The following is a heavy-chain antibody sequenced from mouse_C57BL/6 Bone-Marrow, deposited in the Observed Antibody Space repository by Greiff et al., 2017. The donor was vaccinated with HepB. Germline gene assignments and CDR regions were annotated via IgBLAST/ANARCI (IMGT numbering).Heavy chain of an antibody. J-gene: IGHJ2*01. V-gene: IGHV5-9-1*02. CDR2: ISSGGDYI. CDR3: TRGEGYYGSSRDY. D-gene: IGHD1-1*01. Sequence: EVKLMESGEGLVKPGGSLKLSCAASGFTFSSYAMSWVRQTPEKRLEWVAYISSGGDYIYYADTVKGRFTISRDHARNTLYLQMSSLKSEDTAMYYCTRGEGYYGSSRDYWGQGTTLTVSS. CDR1: GFTFSSYA.